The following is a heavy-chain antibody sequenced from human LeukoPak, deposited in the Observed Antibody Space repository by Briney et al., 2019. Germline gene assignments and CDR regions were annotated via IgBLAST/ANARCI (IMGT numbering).Heavy chain of an antibody. J-gene: IGHJ6*03. CDR3: ARGSTIFGVVIKRYYYYYYMDV. D-gene: IGHD3-3*01. V-gene: IGHV1-69*13. CDR1: GGTSTTYA. Sequence: SVKVSCKASGGTSTTYAINWVRQAPGQELEWMGGIIPMFGTPHYAQKFQGRVTITADESTSTAYMELSSLRSEDTAVYHCARGSTIFGVVIKRYYYYYYMDVWGKGTTVTVSS. CDR2: IIPMFGTP.